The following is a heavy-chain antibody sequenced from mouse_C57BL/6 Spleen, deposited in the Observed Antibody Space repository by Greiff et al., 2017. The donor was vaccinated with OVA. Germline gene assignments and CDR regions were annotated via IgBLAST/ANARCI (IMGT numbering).Heavy chain of an antibody. V-gene: IGHV5-4*01. CDR2: ISDGGSYT. D-gene: IGHD3-3*01. CDR3: ARGDVDWYFDV. J-gene: IGHJ1*03. CDR1: GFTFSSYA. Sequence: EVQRVESGGGLVKPGGSLKLSCAASGFTFSSYAMSWVRQTPEERLEWVATISDGGSYTYYPDNVKGRFTISRDNAKNNLYLQMSHLKSEDTAMYYCARGDVDWYFDVWGTGTTVTVSS.